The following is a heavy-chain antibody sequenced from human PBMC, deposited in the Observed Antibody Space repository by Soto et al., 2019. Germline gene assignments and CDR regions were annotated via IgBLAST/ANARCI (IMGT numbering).Heavy chain of an antibody. CDR3: ARDIVVVVAAYYYYYGMDV. CDR2: IIPIFGTA. CDR1: GGTFSSYA. V-gene: IGHV1-69*12. Sequence: QVQLVQSGAEVKKPGSSVKVSCKASGGTFSSYAISWVRQAPGQGLEWMGGIIPIFGTANYAQKFQGRVTITADEXXSXAXXELSSLRSEDTAVYYCARDIVVVVAAYYYYYGMDVWGQGTTVTVSS. D-gene: IGHD2-15*01. J-gene: IGHJ6*02.